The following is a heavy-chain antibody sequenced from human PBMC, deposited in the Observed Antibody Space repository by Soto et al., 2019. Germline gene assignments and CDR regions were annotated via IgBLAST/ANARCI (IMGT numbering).Heavy chain of an antibody. CDR1: GYTFTGYY. V-gene: IGHV1-2*04. CDR2: INPNSGGT. J-gene: IGHJ4*02. CDR3: ARDTGLRFLEWFLRN. D-gene: IGHD3-3*01. Sequence: ASVKVSCKASGYTFTGYYMHWVRQAPGQGLEWMGWINPNSGGTNYAQKFQGWVTMTRDTSISTAYMELSRLRSDDTAVYYCARDTGLRFLEWFLRNWGQETLVTVYS.